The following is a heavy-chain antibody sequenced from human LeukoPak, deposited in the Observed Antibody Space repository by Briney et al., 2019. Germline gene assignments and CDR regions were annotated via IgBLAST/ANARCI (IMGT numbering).Heavy chain of an antibody. D-gene: IGHD5-18*01. CDR1: GYTFTSYD. V-gene: IGHV1-8*03. CDR3: ARGMDSYGYDY. J-gene: IGHJ4*02. Sequence: GPSVKVSCKASGYTFTSYDINWVRQATGQGLEWMGWMNPNSGNTGYAQKFQGRVTITRNTSISTAYMELSSLRSEDTAVYYCARGMDSYGYDYWGQGTLVTVSS. CDR2: MNPNSGNT.